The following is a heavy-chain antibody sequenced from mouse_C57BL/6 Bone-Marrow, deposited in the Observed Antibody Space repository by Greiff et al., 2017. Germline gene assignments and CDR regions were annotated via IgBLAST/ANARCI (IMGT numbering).Heavy chain of an antibody. Sequence: QVHVKQSGAELVKPGASVKISCKASGYAFSSYWMNWVKQRPGKGLEWIGQIYPGDGDTNYNGKFKGKATLTADKSSSTAYMQLSSLTSEDSAVYFCARDSDMDYWGQGTSVTVSS. V-gene: IGHV1-80*01. CDR3: ARDSDMDY. CDR2: IYPGDGDT. J-gene: IGHJ4*01. CDR1: GYAFSSYW.